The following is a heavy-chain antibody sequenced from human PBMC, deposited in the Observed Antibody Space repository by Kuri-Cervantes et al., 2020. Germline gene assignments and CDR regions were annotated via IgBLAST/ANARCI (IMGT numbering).Heavy chain of an antibody. V-gene: IGHV3-66*02. CDR3: ARGLADYYYDSSTYY. Sequence: GGSLRLSCAASGFAVSHSYLNWVRQAPGKGLEWVSIIYGGGNTFYADSVRGRFTISRDSSRNTLYLQMNSLRAEDTAIYYCARGLADYYYDSSTYYWGQGTLVTVSS. CDR2: IYGGGNT. CDR1: GFAVSHSY. D-gene: IGHD3-22*01. J-gene: IGHJ4*02.